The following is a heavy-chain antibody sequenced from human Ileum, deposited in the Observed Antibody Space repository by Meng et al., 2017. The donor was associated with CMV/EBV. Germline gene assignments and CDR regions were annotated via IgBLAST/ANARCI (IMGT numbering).Heavy chain of an antibody. J-gene: IGHJ4*02. D-gene: IGHD3-10*01. CDR2: IYSGQST. V-gene: IGHV3-66*02. CDR1: GFGVSGNY. CDR3: AKLGFGERPFDF. Sequence: GESLKISCAASGFGVSGNYMSWVRQAPGKGLEWVSVIYSGQSTNYRESVKGRFTISRDSSKNTLYLQMNSLRPEDTAVYYCAKLGFGERPFDFWGQGTLVTVSS.